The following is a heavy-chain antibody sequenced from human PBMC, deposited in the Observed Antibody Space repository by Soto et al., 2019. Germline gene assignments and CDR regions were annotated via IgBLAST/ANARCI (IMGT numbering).Heavy chain of an antibody. J-gene: IGHJ6*02. CDR3: TTGSYDFWSGWIYYYYGMDV. D-gene: IGHD3-3*01. CDR2: IKSKTDGGTT. CDR1: GFTFSNAW. V-gene: IGHV3-15*07. Sequence: GGSLRLSCAASGFTFSNAWMNWVRQAPGKGLEWVGRIKSKTDGGTTDYAAPVKGRFTISRDDSKNTLYLQMNSLKTEDTAVYYCTTGSYDFWSGWIYYYYGMDVWGQGTTVTVSS.